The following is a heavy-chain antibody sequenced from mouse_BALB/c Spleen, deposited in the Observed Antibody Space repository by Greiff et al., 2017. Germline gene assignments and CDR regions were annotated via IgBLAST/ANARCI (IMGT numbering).Heavy chain of an antibody. D-gene: IGHD1-1*01. CDR3: ARGAYYYGSSERYYFDY. V-gene: IGHV1-47*01. CDR2: FHPYNDDT. CDR1: GYTFTTYP. J-gene: IGHJ2*01. Sequence: VQLQQSGAELVKPGASVKMSCKAFGYTFTTYPMEWMKQNHGKSLEWIGNFHPYNDDTKYNEKFKGKAKLTVEKSSSTVYLELSRLTSDDSAVYYCARGAYYYGSSERYYFDYWGQGTTLTVSS.